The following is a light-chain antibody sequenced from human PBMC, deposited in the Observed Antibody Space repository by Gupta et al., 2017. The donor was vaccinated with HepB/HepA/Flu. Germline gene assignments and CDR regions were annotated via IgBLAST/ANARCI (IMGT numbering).Light chain of an antibody. CDR3: FSYASNNNWV. CDR1: DS. V-gene: IGLV2-8*01. Sequence: SALTQPPSASGSPGQSVSIPCTGTDSVSWYQPPPAKAPKLLIYYVTKRPSEVPGRFSGSKSGNTASLTISGRQAEEEADYYCFSYASNNNWVFGTGTKVTV. CDR2: YVT. J-gene: IGLJ1*01.